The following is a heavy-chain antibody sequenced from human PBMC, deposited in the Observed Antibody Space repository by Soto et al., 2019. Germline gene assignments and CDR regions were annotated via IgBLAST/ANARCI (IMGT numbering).Heavy chain of an antibody. Sequence: PSETLSLTCTVSGGSISSGDYYWGWIRQPPGKGLEWIGYIYYSGSTYYNPSLKSRVTISVDTSKNQFSLKLSSVTAADTAVYYCARGSYYYDSSGYYHYRGQGTLVTVSS. CDR3: ARGSYYYDSSGYYHY. CDR1: GGSISSGDYY. CDR2: IYYSGST. J-gene: IGHJ4*02. V-gene: IGHV4-30-4*01. D-gene: IGHD3-22*01.